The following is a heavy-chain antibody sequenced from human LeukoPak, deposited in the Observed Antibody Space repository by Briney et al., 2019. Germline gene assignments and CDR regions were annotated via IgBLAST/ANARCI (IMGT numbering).Heavy chain of an antibody. D-gene: IGHD3-10*01. V-gene: IGHV3-23*01. J-gene: IGHJ4*01. CDR2: ISYSGGST. CDR3: ARDVDFYASGSYSDY. CDR1: GFTFSTYG. Sequence: PGGSLRLSCEASGFTFSTYGMSWVRQAPGKGLEWVSAISYSGGSTYYADSVKGRFTISRDNSKNTPYLQMNSLRAEDTAVYFCARDVDFYASGSYSDYWGQGTLATVSS.